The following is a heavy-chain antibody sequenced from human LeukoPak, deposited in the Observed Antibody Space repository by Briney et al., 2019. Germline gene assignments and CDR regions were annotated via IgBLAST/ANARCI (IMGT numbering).Heavy chain of an antibody. CDR1: GGSFSGYY. CDR3: ARHPYYYYGMDV. CDR2: TNHSGST. J-gene: IGHJ6*04. Sequence: PSETLSLTCAVYGGSFSGYYWSWIRQPPGKGREWIGETNHSGSTNYNPSLKSRVTISVDTSKNQFSLKLSSVTAADTAVYYCARHPYYYYGMDVWGKGTTVTVSS. V-gene: IGHV4-34*01.